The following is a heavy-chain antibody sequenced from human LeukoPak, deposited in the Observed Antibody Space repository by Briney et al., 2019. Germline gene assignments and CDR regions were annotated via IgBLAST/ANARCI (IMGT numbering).Heavy chain of an antibody. V-gene: IGHV4-4*07. J-gene: IGHJ6*03. D-gene: IGHD1-7*01. CDR2: IYTSGST. CDR1: GGSISSYY. Sequence: SETLSLTCTVSGGSISSYYWSWVRQPAGKGPEWIGRIYTSGSTNYNPSLKSRVTMSVDTSKNQFSLKLSSVTAADTAVYYCARVTGTAYYYYMDVWGKGTTVTVSS. CDR3: ARVTGTAYYYYMDV.